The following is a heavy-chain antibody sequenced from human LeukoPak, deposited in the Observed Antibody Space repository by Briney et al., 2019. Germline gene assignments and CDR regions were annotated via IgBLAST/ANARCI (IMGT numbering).Heavy chain of an antibody. J-gene: IGHJ5*02. Sequence: SETLSLTCTVSGGSISSYYWSWIRQPPGKGLERIGYIYYSGSTNYNPSLKSRVTISVDTSKNQFSLKLSSVTAADTAVYYCARLSGYSSSNWFDPWGQGTLVTVSS. V-gene: IGHV4-59*08. CDR1: GGSISSYY. CDR3: ARLSGYSSSNWFDP. CDR2: IYYSGST. D-gene: IGHD6-13*01.